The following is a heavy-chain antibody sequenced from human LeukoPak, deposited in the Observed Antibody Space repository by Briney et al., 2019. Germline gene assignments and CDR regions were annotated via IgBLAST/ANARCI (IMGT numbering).Heavy chain of an antibody. CDR3: VRGFPLSSVYLGDEY. J-gene: IGHJ4*02. D-gene: IGHD3-22*01. CDR1: GFTFSSYG. V-gene: IGHV3-33*01. CDR2: IWYDGSNK. Sequence: VRSLRLSCAASGFTFSSYGMHWVRQAPGKGLEWVAVIWYDGSNKYYADSVKGRFTISRDNSKNTLYLQMNSLRAEDTAVYYCVRGFPLSSVYLGDEYWGQGTLVTVSS.